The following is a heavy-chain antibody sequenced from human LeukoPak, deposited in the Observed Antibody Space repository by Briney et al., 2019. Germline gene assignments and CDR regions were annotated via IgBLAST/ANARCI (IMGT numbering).Heavy chain of an antibody. D-gene: IGHD4-17*01. V-gene: IGHV3-21*01. Sequence: PGGSLRLSCAASGFTFSSYSMNWVRQAPGKGLEWVSSISSSSSYIYYADSVKGRFTISRDNAKNSLYLQMNSLRAEDTAVYYCGRASWGDYVLRFPNWGQGTLVTVSS. CDR3: GRASWGDYVLRFPN. J-gene: IGHJ4*02. CDR1: GFTFSSYS. CDR2: ISSSSSYI.